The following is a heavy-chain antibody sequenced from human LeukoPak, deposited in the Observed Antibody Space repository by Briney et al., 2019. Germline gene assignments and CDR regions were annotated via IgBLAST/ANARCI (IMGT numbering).Heavy chain of an antibody. CDR1: GGSISGHY. D-gene: IGHD2-2*01. V-gene: IGHV4-59*11. J-gene: IGHJ4*02. CDR2: IYNNVT. Sequence: NPSETLSLTCTVSGGSISGHYWSWARQPPGKGLEFIGFIYNNVTNYNPSLKSRLTISADTSKNQFSLRLSSMTAADTAVYYCASLPALWGQGTLVTVSS. CDR3: ASLPAL.